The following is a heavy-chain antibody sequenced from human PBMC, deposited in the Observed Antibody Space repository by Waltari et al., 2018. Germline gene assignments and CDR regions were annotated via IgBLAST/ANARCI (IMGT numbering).Heavy chain of an antibody. D-gene: IGHD3-3*01. V-gene: IGHV3-64D*06. CDR3: VKDRFSYAFWTGYDS. J-gene: IGHJ4*02. CDR2: IINNGETT. CDR1: GVTSGLTCSSYT. Sequence: EVQLVESGGGLVQPGGSLRLSCSASGVTSGLTCSSYTMPWVRQAPGQGLEFVSAIINNGETTYYADSVKGRFTISRDNSKNTLYLQMSSLRPEDTAVYYCVKDRFSYAFWTGYDSWGQGSLVTVSS.